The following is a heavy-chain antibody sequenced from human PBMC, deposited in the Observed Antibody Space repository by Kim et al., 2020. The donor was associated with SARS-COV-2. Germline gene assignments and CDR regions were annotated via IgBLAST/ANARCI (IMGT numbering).Heavy chain of an antibody. CDR2: ISSSSSTI. Sequence: GGSLRLSCAASGFTFSSYSMNWVRQAPGKGLEWVSYISSSSSTIYYADSVKGRFTISRDNAKNSLYLQMNSLRDEATAVYYCARAYCGGDCYLFDYWGQGTLGTVSS. CDR3: ARAYCGGDCYLFDY. CDR1: GFTFSSYS. D-gene: IGHD2-21*02. J-gene: IGHJ4*02. V-gene: IGHV3-48*02.